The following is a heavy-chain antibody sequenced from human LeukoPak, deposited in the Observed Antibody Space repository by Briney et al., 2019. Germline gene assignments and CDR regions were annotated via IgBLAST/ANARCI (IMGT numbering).Heavy chain of an antibody. J-gene: IGHJ4*02. V-gene: IGHV3-48*04. CDR1: GFIFSTYT. CDR2: ISSSGSTI. Sequence: GGSLRLSCAASGFIFSTYTMHWVRQAPGKGLEWVSYISSSGSTIYYADSVEGRFTISRDNAKNSLYLQMNSLRAEDTALYYCVRDDILTGYPTPFDYWGQGTLVTVSS. CDR3: VRDDILTGYPTPFDY. D-gene: IGHD3-9*01.